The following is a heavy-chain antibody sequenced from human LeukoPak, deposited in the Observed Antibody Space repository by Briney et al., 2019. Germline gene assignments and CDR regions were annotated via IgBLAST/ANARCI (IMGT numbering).Heavy chain of an antibody. V-gene: IGHV3-23*01. D-gene: IGHD2-15*01. CDR3: AKDPRGDCSGGSCYYLDY. CDR2: ISGSGGNT. J-gene: IGHJ4*02. Sequence: GGSLRLSCAASGFTFSSHAMSWVRQAPGKGLEWVSAISGSGGNTYYADSVKGRFTISRDNSKNTLYLQMNSLRAEDTAVYYCAKDPRGDCSGGSCYYLDYWGQGTLITVSS. CDR1: GFTFSSHA.